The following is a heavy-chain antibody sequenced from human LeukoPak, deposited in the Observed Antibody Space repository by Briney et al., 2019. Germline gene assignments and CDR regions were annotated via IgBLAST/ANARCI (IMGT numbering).Heavy chain of an antibody. V-gene: IGHV1-18*01. J-gene: IGHJ4*02. CDR2: ISAYNGNT. D-gene: IGHD6-13*01. CDR3: ARGPWSIAAAGCHFDY. Sequence: GASVKVSCKASGYTFTSYGISWVRQAPGQGLEWMGWISAYNGNTNYAQKLQGRVTMTTDTSTSTAYMELRSLRSDDTAVYYCARGPWSIAAAGCHFDYWGQGTLVTVSS. CDR1: GYTFTSYG.